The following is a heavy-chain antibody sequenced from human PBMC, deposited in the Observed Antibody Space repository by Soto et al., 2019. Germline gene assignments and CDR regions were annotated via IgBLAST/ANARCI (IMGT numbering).Heavy chain of an antibody. CDR1: GFIFSDSV. D-gene: IGHD7-27*01. CDR2: IRRKVNSYAT. J-gene: IGHJ5*02. Sequence: EVQLVESGGGLVQPGNSLQLFCAASGFIFSDSVIHWVRQAPGKGLEWVGRIRRKVNSYATAYTASVNGRFAISRDDSRDTAYLQMNSLQVEDTALYYCTRGGSNTWRFDPWGQGTLVIVSS. CDR3: TRGGSNTWRFDP. V-gene: IGHV3-73*01.